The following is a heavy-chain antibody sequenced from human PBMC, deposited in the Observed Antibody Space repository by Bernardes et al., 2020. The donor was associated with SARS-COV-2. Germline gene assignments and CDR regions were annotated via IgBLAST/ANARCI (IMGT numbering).Heavy chain of an antibody. Sequence: SGPTLVKPTQTLTLTCTFSGFSLSTSGVRVHWIRQPPGKALEWLALIYWDDDERYNPSLRSRLTITKDTSKNQVVLTMTNMDPMDTATYYCAHTTAKPLDYWGQGTLVTVSS. V-gene: IGHV2-5*02. CDR1: GFSLSTSGVR. D-gene: IGHD5-18*01. J-gene: IGHJ4*02. CDR3: AHTTAKPLDY. CDR2: IYWDDDE.